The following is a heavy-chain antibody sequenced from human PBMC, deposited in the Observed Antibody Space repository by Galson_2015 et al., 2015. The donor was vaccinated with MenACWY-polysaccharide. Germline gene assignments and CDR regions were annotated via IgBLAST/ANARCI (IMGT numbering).Heavy chain of an antibody. J-gene: IGHJ4*02. CDR3: ARGYSAYD. Sequence: SLRLSCAASGFTFSTYWMHWVRHAPGKGLVWVSRIKSDGSSTNYADSVKGRFTISRDNAKNTLYLQMNSLRAEDMALYYCARGYSAYDWGQGTLVTVSA. V-gene: IGHV3-74*01. CDR1: GFTFSTYW. D-gene: IGHD5-12*01. CDR2: IKSDGSST.